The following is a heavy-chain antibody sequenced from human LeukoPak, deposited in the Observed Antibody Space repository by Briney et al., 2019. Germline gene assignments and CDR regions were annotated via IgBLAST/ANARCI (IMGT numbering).Heavy chain of an antibody. CDR3: ARHEFDSGSLPYFDY. V-gene: IGHV4-59*08. Sequence: TSETLSLTCTVSGGSIRGYYWSWIRQPPGEGLEWIGYIYYSGSTNYNPSLKSRVTISVDTSKNQFSLKLSAVTAADTAVYYCARHEFDSGSLPYFDYWGQGILVTVSS. CDR2: IYYSGST. CDR1: GGSIRGYY. J-gene: IGHJ4*02. D-gene: IGHD3-10*01.